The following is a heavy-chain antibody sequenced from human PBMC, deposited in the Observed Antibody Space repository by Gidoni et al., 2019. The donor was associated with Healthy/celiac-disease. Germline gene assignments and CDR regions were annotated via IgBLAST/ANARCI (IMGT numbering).Heavy chain of an antibody. Sequence: QVTLKESGPVLVKPTETLPLTSTVSGFSLSHARLGVSWIRQPPGKALEWLSHIFSNDEKAYSTSLKSRLTISKDTSKSQVVLTMTNMDPVDTATYYCARLYYDFWSGYRSNWFDPWGQGTLVTVSS. D-gene: IGHD3-3*01. CDR3: ARLYYDFWSGYRSNWFDP. CDR2: IFSNDEK. J-gene: IGHJ5*02. V-gene: IGHV2-26*01. CDR1: GFSLSHARLG.